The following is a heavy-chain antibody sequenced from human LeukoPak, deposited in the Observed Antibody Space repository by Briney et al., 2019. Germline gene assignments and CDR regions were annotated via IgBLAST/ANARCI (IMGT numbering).Heavy chain of an antibody. Sequence: SETLSLTCTVSGGSISSYYWSWIRQPPGKGLEWIGYIYYSGSTNYNPSLKSRVTISVDTSKNQFSLKLSSVTAADTAVYYCARGLSTMIVVVRPPYYFDYWGQGTLVTVSS. J-gene: IGHJ4*02. V-gene: IGHV4-59*12. CDR1: GGSISSYY. CDR3: ARGLSTMIVVVRPPYYFDY. CDR2: IYYSGST. D-gene: IGHD3-22*01.